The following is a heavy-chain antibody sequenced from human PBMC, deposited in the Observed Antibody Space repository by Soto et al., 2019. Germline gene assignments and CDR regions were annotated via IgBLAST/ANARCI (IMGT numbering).Heavy chain of an antibody. CDR1: GFTFSNYS. CDR2: ISSGSRTI. V-gene: IGHV3-48*01. Sequence: GGSLRLSCVASGFTFSNYSINWVRQAPGKGLEWISYISSGSRTIYYADSVKGRFTISRDNAKNSLYLQMNSLRAEDTAVYYCARDPYNGSGYYSYWGQGTLVTVSS. J-gene: IGHJ4*02. CDR3: ARDPYNGSGYYSY. D-gene: IGHD3-22*01.